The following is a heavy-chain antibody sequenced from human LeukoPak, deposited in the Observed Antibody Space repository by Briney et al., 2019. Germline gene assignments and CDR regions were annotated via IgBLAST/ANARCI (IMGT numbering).Heavy chain of an antibody. CDR3: ARRAGAYSHPYDY. CDR1: GFTFTTYW. J-gene: IGHJ4*02. D-gene: IGHD4/OR15-4a*01. CDR2: IDHDGSET. V-gene: IGHV3-7*03. Sequence: GGSLRLSCAASGFTFTTYWMSWVRQTPGKGLECVANIDHDGSETWYVDSVKGRFTITRDNTKNSLTLQMNSLRAEDTAVYYCARRAGAYSHPYDYWGQGTLVTVSS.